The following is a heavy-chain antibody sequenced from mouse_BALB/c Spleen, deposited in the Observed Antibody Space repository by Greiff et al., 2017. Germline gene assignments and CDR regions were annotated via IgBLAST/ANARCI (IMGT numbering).Heavy chain of an antibody. J-gene: IGHJ2*01. CDR2: INPGSGGT. CDR3: ASSLVLLRVFDY. V-gene: IGHV1-54*01. Sequence: QVQLQQSGAELVRPGTSVKVSCKASGYAFTNYLIEWVKQRPGQGLEWIGVINPGSGGTNYNEKFKGKATLTADKSSSTAYMQLSSLTSDDSAVYFCASSLVLLRVFDYWGQGTTLTVSS. CDR1: GYAFTNYL. D-gene: IGHD1-1*01.